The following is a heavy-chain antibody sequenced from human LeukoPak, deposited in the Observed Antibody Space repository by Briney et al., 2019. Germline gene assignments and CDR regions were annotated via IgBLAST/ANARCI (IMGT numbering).Heavy chain of an antibody. J-gene: IGHJ5*02. CDR1: GGSFSGYY. V-gene: IGHV4-34*01. CDR2: INHSEST. Sequence: PSETLSLTCAVYGGSFSGYYWSWIRQPPGKGLEWIGEINHSESTNYNPSLKSRVTISVDTSKNQFPLKLSSVTAADTAVYYCARGREPGIAAAGTVGFDPWGQGTLVTVSS. D-gene: IGHD6-13*01. CDR3: ARGREPGIAAAGTVGFDP.